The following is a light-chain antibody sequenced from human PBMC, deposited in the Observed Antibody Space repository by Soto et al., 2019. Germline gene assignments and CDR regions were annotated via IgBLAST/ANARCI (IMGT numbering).Light chain of an antibody. CDR3: CSWDSSLSAYV. Sequence: QSVLTQPASVSGSPGQSITISCTGSSSDIGTYNLVSWYQHYPGKAPKLMIYEGIKRPSGVSNRFSGSKSGNTAFLTISGLQAEDEADYYCCSWDSSLSAYVFGTGTKVTVL. CDR2: EGI. V-gene: IGLV2-23*01. CDR1: SSDIGTYNL. J-gene: IGLJ1*01.